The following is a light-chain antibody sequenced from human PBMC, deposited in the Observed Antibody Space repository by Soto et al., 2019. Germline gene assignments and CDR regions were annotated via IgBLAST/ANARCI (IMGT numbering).Light chain of an antibody. V-gene: IGKV3-15*01. CDR1: QSVTSY. CDR2: DSS. Sequence: EIVLTQSPATLSLSPGERATLSCRASQSVTSYLAWYQQKPGQAPRLLIYDSSTRATGIPARFSGSGSGTEFTLTISGLQSEDFAVYYCQQYNNWPPYTFGQGTKLEIK. CDR3: QQYNNWPPYT. J-gene: IGKJ2*01.